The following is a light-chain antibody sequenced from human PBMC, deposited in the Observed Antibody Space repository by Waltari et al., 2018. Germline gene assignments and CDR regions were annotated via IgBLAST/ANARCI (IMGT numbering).Light chain of an antibody. CDR3: QQRSDWRPYT. CDR1: QSIRNH. Sequence: EIVLTQSPATLSLSPGERATLSCRASQSIRNHLAWYQQKPGQAPRLLIPDASDRATGIPTRFAGSGSGTDFTLTISSLEPEDSAVYYCQQRSDWRPYTFGQGTKVEI. J-gene: IGKJ2*01. V-gene: IGKV3-11*01. CDR2: DAS.